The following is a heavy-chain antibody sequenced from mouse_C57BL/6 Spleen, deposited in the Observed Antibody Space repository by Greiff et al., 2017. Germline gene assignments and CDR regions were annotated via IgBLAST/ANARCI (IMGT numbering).Heavy chain of an antibody. Sequence: QVPLKVCGPGLLQSSPSLSLSCSSSGFSLSTSGMGVSWIRQPSGKGLEWLAHIYWDDDKRNNPFLKSRLTIAEATSRNQVFLKITSVDTADTATDYGVRTCSSYEIYVDYWGQGTTLTVSS. CDR2: IYWDDDK. D-gene: IGHD1-1*01. CDR3: VRTCSSYEIYVDY. CDR1: GFSLSTSGMG. V-gene: IGHV8-12*01. J-gene: IGHJ2*01.